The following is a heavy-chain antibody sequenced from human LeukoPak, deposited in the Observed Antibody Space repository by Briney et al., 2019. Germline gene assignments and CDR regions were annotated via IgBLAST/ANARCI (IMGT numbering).Heavy chain of an antibody. CDR1: GYTFTNFD. J-gene: IGHJ4*02. V-gene: IGHV1-8*02. CDR2: MNPNTGNA. D-gene: IGHD3-22*01. CDR3: ARGPDSSGYADY. Sequence: ASVKVSCKASGYTFTNFDINWVRQATGQGLEWMGWMNPNTGNAGYAQKFQDRVTMTTDTSTSTAYMELRSLRSDDTAVYYCARGPDSSGYADYWGQGTLVTVSS.